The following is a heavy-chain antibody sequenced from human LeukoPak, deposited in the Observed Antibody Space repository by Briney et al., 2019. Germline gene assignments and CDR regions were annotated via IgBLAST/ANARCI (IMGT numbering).Heavy chain of an antibody. J-gene: IGHJ3*02. Sequence: PGGSPRLSCAASGFTFSSYSMNWVRQAPGKGLEWVSSISSSSSSYIYYADSVKGRFTISRDNAKNSLYLQMNSLRAEDTAVYYCARDNYYDSSGPYHACCAFDIWGQGTMVTVSS. CDR1: GFTFSSYS. V-gene: IGHV3-21*01. CDR3: ARDNYYDSSGPYHACCAFDI. D-gene: IGHD3-22*01. CDR2: ISSSSSSYI.